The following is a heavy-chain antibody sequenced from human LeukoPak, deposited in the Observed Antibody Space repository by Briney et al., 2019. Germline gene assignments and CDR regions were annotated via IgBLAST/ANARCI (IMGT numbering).Heavy chain of an antibody. CDR1: GFIFNNNF. D-gene: IGHD5-12*01. CDR3: TRARYSGYDYRPDY. Sequence: GGSLRLSCAASGFIFNNNFMSWVRQVPGKGLEWLANIKQDGSEKTYVDSVEGRFTIFRDNAKNLLYLQMNSLRAEDTAVYYCTRARYSGYDYRPDYWGQGTLVTVSS. CDR2: IKQDGSEK. J-gene: IGHJ4*02. V-gene: IGHV3-7*01.